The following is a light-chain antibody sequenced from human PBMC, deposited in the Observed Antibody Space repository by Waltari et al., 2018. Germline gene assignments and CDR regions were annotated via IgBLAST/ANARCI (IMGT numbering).Light chain of an antibody. V-gene: IGLV2-14*01. CDR1: SSDVGGYNY. CDR2: DVS. CDR3: SSYTSSSTWV. J-gene: IGLJ3*02. Sequence: QSALTQPASVSGSPGQSITISCTGTSSDVGGYNYVSWYQQHPGKAPKLMIYDVSKRPSGVSNRFSGSKSGNPASLTISGLQAGDEADYYCSSYTSSSTWVFGGGTKVTVL.